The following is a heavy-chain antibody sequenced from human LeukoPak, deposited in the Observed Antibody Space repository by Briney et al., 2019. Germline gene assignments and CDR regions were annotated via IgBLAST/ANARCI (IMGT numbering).Heavy chain of an antibody. V-gene: IGHV3-73*01. J-gene: IGHJ4*02. D-gene: IGHD4-17*01. CDR2: IRSKAHRYAT. Sequence: GGSLRLSCATSGFTFNGSALHWVRQASGQGLEWVGRIRSKAHRYATAYAASVKGRFTVSRDDSKNMAYLQMNSLETEDTAIYYCTRRHYGDYVVDNWGQGTLVTVSS. CDR3: TRRHYGDYVVDN. CDR1: GFTFNGSA.